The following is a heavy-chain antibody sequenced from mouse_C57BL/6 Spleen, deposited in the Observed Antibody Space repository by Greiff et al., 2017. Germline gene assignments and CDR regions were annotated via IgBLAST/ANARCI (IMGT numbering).Heavy chain of an antibody. Sequence: VQLQQSGAELVKPGASVKMSCKASGYTFTTYPIEWMKQNHGKSLEWIGNFHPYNDDTKYNEKFKGKATLTVEKSSSTVYLELSRLTSDDSAVYYCAMRVYYGSSYGYFDVWGTGTTVTVSS. CDR2: FHPYNDDT. D-gene: IGHD1-1*01. CDR1: GYTFTTYP. V-gene: IGHV1-47*01. CDR3: AMRVYYGSSYGYFDV. J-gene: IGHJ1*03.